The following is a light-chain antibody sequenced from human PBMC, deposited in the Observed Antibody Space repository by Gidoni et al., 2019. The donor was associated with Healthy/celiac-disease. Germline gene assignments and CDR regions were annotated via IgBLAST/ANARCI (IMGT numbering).Light chain of an antibody. J-gene: IGKJ5*01. CDR3: QQYGSSPAIT. Sequence: EIVLTQSPGTLSVSPAERATLTCRASQSVSSSYLAWYQQKPGQAPRLLIYGASSRATGIPDRFSGSGSGTDFTLTISRLVPDDVAVYYCQQYGSSPAITFGQGTRLEIK. CDR1: QSVSSSY. V-gene: IGKV3-20*01. CDR2: GAS.